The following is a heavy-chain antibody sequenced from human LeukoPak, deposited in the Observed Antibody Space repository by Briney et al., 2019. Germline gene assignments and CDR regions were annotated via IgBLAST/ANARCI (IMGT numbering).Heavy chain of an antibody. D-gene: IGHD2-21*02. CDR2: IYYSGGT. CDR1: GGSIRSYY. Sequence: SETLSLTCTVCGGSIRSYYWSWIRQPPGKGLEWIGYIYYSGGTNYNPSLKSRVTISVDTSKNQFSLKLSSVTAADTAVYYCTGKSCGGDCYSDAFDIWGQGTMVTVSS. J-gene: IGHJ3*02. V-gene: IGHV4-59*01. CDR3: TGKSCGGDCYSDAFDI.